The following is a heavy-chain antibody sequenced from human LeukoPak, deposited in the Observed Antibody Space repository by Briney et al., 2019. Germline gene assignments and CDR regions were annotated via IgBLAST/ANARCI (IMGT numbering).Heavy chain of an antibody. CDR3: ARGNPSSSWVPTLDY. CDR1: GGSISSYY. Sequence: SETLSLTCTVSGGSISSYYWSWIRQPAGKGLEWIGRIYTSGSTNYNPSLKSRVTMSVDTSKNQFSLKLSSVTAADTAVYYCARGNPSSSWVPTLDYWGQGTLVTVSS. CDR2: IYTSGST. J-gene: IGHJ4*02. V-gene: IGHV4-4*07. D-gene: IGHD6-13*01.